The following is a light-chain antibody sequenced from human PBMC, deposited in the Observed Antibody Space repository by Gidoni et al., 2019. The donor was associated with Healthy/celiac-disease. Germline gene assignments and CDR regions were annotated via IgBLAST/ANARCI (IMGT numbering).Light chain of an antibody. CDR3: QQYDNLPLT. Sequence: DIHIPLSPSSLSASVGDRVTITCQASQDISNYLNWYQQKPGKAPKLLIYDASNLETGVPSRFSGSGSGTDFTFTISSLQPEDIATYYCQQYDNLPLTFGGGTKVEIK. CDR2: DAS. V-gene: IGKV1-33*01. CDR1: QDISNY. J-gene: IGKJ4*01.